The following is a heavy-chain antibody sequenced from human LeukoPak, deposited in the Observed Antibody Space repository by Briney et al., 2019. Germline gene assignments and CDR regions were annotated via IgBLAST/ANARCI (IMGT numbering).Heavy chain of an antibody. CDR3: ARGAAMVRGVISDWFDP. Sequence: SQTLSLTCTVSGGSISSGGYYWSWIRQHPGKGLEWIGYIYYSGSTYYNPSLKSRVTISVDTSTNQFSLKLSSVTAADTAVYYCARGAAMVRGVISDWFDPWGQGTLVTVSS. J-gene: IGHJ5*02. V-gene: IGHV4-31*03. D-gene: IGHD3-10*01. CDR2: IYYSGST. CDR1: GGSISSGGYY.